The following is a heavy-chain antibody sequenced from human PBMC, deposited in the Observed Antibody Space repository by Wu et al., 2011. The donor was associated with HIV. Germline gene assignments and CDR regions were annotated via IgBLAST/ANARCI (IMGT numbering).Heavy chain of an antibody. Sequence: QVQLVQSGAEVKKPGSSVKVSCKASGGTFSNYAISWVRQAPGQGLEWMGRIIPIFGTANYAQKFQGRVTITADKSTSTAYMELSSLRSEDTAMYYCARGSTSRTYGTTPDYYYYYMDVWGKGTTVTVSS. CDR1: GGTFSNYA. J-gene: IGHJ6*03. V-gene: IGHV1-69*06. D-gene: IGHD4-11*01. CDR2: IIPIFGTA. CDR3: ARGSTSRTYGTTPDYYYYYMDV.